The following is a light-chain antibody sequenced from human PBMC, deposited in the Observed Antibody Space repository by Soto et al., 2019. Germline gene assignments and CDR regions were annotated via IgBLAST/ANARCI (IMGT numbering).Light chain of an antibody. Sequence: DIVFTRPPCSLSLCQGDSAILSCRTSHSVSSSYLAWYKHKPGQAPRLLIYDASHRATGIPVRFSGSGSESDFTLTISSLEPEDFSVYYCQQRSYPITFGQGTRLEIK. CDR3: QQRSYPIT. CDR2: DAS. CDR1: HSVSSSY. J-gene: IGKJ5*01. V-gene: IGKV3D-20*02.